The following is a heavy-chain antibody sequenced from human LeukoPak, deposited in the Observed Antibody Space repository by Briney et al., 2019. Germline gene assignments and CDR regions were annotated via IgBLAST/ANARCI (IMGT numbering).Heavy chain of an antibody. CDR3: ARPLGPIAVAAGFDY. Sequence: GGSLRLSCAASGFTFSSYAMSWVRQAPGKGLEWVSAISGSGGSTYYADSVKGRFTISRDNSKNTLYLQMNSLRAEDTAVYYCARPLGPIAVAAGFDYWGQGTLVTVSS. CDR1: GFTFSSYA. J-gene: IGHJ4*02. CDR2: ISGSGGST. D-gene: IGHD6-19*01. V-gene: IGHV3-23*01.